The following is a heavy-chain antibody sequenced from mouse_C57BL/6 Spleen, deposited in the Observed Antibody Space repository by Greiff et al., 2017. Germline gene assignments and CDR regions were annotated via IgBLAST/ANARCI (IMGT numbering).Heavy chain of an antibody. Sequence: QVQLQQPGAELVKPGASVKMSCKASGYTFTSYWITWVKQRPGQGLEWIGDIYPGSGSTNYNEKFKSKATLTVDTSSSTAYMQLSSLTSADSAVYYCARDDYDVKDAMDYWGQGTSVTVSS. CDR2: IYPGSGST. V-gene: IGHV1-55*01. J-gene: IGHJ4*01. CDR1: GYTFTSYW. D-gene: IGHD2-4*01. CDR3: ARDDYDVKDAMDY.